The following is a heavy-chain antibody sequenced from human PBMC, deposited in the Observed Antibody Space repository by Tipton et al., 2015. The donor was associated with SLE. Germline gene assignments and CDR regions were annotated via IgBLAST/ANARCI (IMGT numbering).Heavy chain of an antibody. CDR3: ARDVAPLY. CDR2: IYTSGST. V-gene: IGHV4-4*08. J-gene: IGHJ4*02. D-gene: IGHD2-21*01. CDR1: GGSISSYY. Sequence: TLSLTCTVSGGSISSYYWSWIRQPPGKGLEWIGYIYTSGSTNYNPPLKSRVTISVDTSKNQFSLKLSSVTAADTAVYYCARDVAPLYWGQGTLVTVSS.